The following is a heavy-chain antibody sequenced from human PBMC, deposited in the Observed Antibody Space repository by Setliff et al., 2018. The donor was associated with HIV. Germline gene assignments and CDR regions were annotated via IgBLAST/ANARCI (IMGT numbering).Heavy chain of an antibody. CDR1: GGTFSSYA. CDR2: INPNSGGT. Sequence: GASVKVSCKASGGTFSSYAISWVRQAPGQGLEWMGRINPNSGGTNYAQKFQGRVTMTRDTSISTAYMELSRLRSDDTAVYYCARGPRCTNGVCYYYFDYWGQGTLVTVSS. CDR3: ARGPRCTNGVCYYYFDY. D-gene: IGHD2-8*01. J-gene: IGHJ4*02. V-gene: IGHV1-2*06.